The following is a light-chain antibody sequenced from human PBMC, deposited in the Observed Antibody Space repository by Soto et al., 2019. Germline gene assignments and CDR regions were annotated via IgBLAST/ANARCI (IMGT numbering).Light chain of an antibody. CDR2: GAS. Sequence: EIVMTQSPVTLSVSPGERVTLSCRASQSVSSNLAWYQQKPGQAPRLLIYGASTRATRIPARLSGSGSGTEFTPIISSLQSEDFSVYYCQQYNNWPGWAFGQGTKVE. J-gene: IGKJ1*01. V-gene: IGKV3-15*01. CDR3: QQYNNWPGWA. CDR1: QSVSSN.